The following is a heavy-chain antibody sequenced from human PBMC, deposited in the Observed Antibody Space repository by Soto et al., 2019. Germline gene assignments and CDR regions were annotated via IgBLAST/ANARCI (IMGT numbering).Heavy chain of an antibody. Sequence: SQTLSLTCAISGDSVSSNTAAWNWIRSSPSRGLEWLGRTYYRSNWRHDYAVSVKSRITVNPDTSKNHFSLQLSSVTAADTAVYYCARDPPDYWGQGTLVTVSS. CDR2: TYYRSNWRH. CDR3: ARDPPDY. V-gene: IGHV6-1*01. CDR1: GDSVSSNTAA. J-gene: IGHJ4*02.